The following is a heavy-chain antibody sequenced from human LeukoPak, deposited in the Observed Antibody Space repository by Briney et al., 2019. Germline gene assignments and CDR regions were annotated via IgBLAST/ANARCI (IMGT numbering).Heavy chain of an antibody. V-gene: IGHV3-11*04. CDR3: ARSGNIYFDWLLDY. CDR1: GFTFSDYY. CDR2: HGRSGTTI. D-gene: IGHD3-9*01. Sequence: PGGTLRLSCAASGFTFSDYYMSWIRQVPGKGLEWVSYHGRSGTTIHYADSVKGRFTISWDNAKKSLYLQMNSLRAEDTAVYYCARSGNIYFDWLLDYWGQGTLVTVSS. J-gene: IGHJ4*02.